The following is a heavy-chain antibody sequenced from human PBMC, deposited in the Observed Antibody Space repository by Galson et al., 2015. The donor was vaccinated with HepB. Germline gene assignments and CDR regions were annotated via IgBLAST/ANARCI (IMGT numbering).Heavy chain of an antibody. J-gene: IGHJ6*02. V-gene: IGHV7-4-1*02. D-gene: IGHD2-2*01. Sequence: SVKVSCKASGYTFTSYAMNWVRQAPGQGLEWMGWINTNTGNPTHAQGFTGRFVFSLDTSVSTAYLQISSLKAEDTAVYYCARGCSSTSCYYYYGMDVWGQGTTVTVSS. CDR2: INTNTGNP. CDR1: GYTFTSYA. CDR3: ARGCSSTSCYYYYGMDV.